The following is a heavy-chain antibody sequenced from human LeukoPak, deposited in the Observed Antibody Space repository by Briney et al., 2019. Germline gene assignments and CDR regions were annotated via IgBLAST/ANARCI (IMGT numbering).Heavy chain of an antibody. V-gene: IGHV4-39*07. CDR3: ARLGVLRFLEWPAHTHFQH. D-gene: IGHD3-3*01. CDR2: IHYSGST. Sequence: SETLSLTCTVSGGSISSSSYYWGWIRQPPGKGLEWIRSIHYSGSTYYNPSLKSRVTISVDTSKNQFSLKLSSVTAADTAVYYCARLGVLRFLEWPAHTHFQHWGQGTLVTVSS. J-gene: IGHJ1*01. CDR1: GGSISSSSYY.